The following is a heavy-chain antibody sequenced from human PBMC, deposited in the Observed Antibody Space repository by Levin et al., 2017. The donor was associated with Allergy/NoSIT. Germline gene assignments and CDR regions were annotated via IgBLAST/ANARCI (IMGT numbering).Heavy chain of an antibody. CDR3: ASRAGMYSNSWYGAFDI. CDR2: IYYSGST. CDR1: GGSISSGGYY. D-gene: IGHD6-13*01. V-gene: IGHV4-31*03. Sequence: SETLSLTCTVSGGSISSGGYYWSWIRQHPGKGLEWIGYIYYSGSTYYNPSLKSRVTISVDTSKNQFSLKLSSVTAADTAVYYCASRAGMYSNSWYGAFDIWGQGTMVTVSS. J-gene: IGHJ3*02.